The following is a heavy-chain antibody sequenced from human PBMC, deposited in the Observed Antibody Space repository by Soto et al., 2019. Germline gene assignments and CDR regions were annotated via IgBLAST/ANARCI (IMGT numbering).Heavy chain of an antibody. V-gene: IGHV1-8*02. J-gene: IGHJ6*03. CDR1: GYTFTSYD. CDR3: ARGKSIAARYYYYYYMDV. CDR2: MNPNSGNT. Sequence: ASVKVSCKASGYTFTSYDINWVRQATGQGLEWMGWMNPNSGNTGYAQKFQGRVTMTRNTSISTAYMELSSLRSEDTAVYYCARGKSIAARYYYYYYMDVWGKGTTGTVSS. D-gene: IGHD6-6*01.